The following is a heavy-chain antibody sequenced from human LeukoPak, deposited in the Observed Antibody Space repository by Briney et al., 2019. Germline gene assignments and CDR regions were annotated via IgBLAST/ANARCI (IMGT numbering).Heavy chain of an antibody. D-gene: IGHD3-10*01. V-gene: IGHV3-66*01. Sequence: GGSLRLSCAASGFTVSSNYMSWVRHAPGKGLEWVSLIYTGGSTYYADSVKGRFIISRDNSKNTVYLQMNSLRVEDTSVYYCYYASGSYPWGQGTLVTVSS. CDR2: IYTGGST. J-gene: IGHJ5*02. CDR1: GFTVSSNY. CDR3: YYASGSYP.